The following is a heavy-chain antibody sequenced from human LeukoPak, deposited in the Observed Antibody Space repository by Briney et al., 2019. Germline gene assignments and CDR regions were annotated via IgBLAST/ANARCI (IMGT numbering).Heavy chain of an antibody. J-gene: IGHJ3*02. Sequence: PGGSLRLSCAASGFTFSSYAMHWVRQAPGKGLEWVAVISYDGSNKYYADSVKGRFTISRDNSKNTLYLQMNSLRAEDTAVYYCAREWNDSSGWAFDIWGQGTMVTVSS. D-gene: IGHD3-22*01. CDR1: GFTFSSYA. CDR3: AREWNDSSGWAFDI. V-gene: IGHV3-30-3*01. CDR2: ISYDGSNK.